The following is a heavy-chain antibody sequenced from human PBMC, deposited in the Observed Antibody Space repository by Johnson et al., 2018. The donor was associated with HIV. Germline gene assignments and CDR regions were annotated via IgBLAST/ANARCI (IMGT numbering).Heavy chain of an antibody. Sequence: QVQLVESGGGVVQPGGSLRLSCVASGFTFSSYGMHWVRQAPGKGLEWVAFIRYDGSNKYYADSVKGRFTISRDNSKNTLYLQMNSLRAEYTAVYYCATISVIPSRVNDAFDIWGQGTMVTVSS. J-gene: IGHJ3*02. CDR2: IRYDGSNK. CDR1: GFTFSSYG. V-gene: IGHV3-30*02. D-gene: IGHD3-16*02. CDR3: ATISVIPSRVNDAFDI.